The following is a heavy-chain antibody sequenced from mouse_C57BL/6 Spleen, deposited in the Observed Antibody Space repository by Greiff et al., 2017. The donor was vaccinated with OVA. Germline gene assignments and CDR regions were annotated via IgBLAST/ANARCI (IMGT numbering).Heavy chain of an antibody. CDR1: GFTFSDYG. CDR3: ARTGRYWYFDV. Sequence: EVKLEESGGGLVKPGGSLKLSCAASGFTFSDYGMHWVRQAPEKGLEWVAYISSGSSTIYYADTVKGRFTISRDNAKNTLFLQMTSLRSEDTAMYYCARTGRYWYFDVWGTGTTVTVSS. V-gene: IGHV5-17*01. CDR2: ISSGSSTI. D-gene: IGHD3-3*01. J-gene: IGHJ1*03.